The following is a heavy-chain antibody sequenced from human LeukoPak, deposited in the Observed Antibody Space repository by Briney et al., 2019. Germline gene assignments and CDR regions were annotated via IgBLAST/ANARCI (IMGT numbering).Heavy chain of an antibody. J-gene: IGHJ4*02. Sequence: SETLSLTCAVYGGSFRGYYWSWIRQPPGKGLEWIGEINHSGSTNYNPSLKSRVTISVDASKNQFSLKLSSVTAADTAVYYCARGPRITMIVVAFVFDYWGQGTLVTVSS. CDR2: INHSGST. D-gene: IGHD3-22*01. V-gene: IGHV4-34*01. CDR3: ARGPRITMIVVAFVFDY. CDR1: GGSFRGYY.